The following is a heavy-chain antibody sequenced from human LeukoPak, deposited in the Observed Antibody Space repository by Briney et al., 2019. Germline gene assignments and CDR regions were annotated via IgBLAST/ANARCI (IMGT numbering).Heavy chain of an antibody. CDR2: ISYGGSNK. D-gene: IGHD4-23*01. Sequence: GGSLRLSCAASGFSFSSYGMHWVRQAPGKGLEWVAVISYGGSNKFYADSVKGRFTISRDNSKNTLYLQMNSLRAEDTAVYYCATGGGSVFLDVFDIWGQGTKVTVSS. V-gene: IGHV3-30*03. CDR1: GFSFSSYG. CDR3: ATGGGSVFLDVFDI. J-gene: IGHJ3*02.